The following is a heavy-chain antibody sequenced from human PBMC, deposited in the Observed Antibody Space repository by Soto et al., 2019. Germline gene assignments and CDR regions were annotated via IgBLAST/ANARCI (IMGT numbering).Heavy chain of an antibody. CDR3: ARSTVTTESYYYYGMDV. Sequence: PGESLKISCKGSGYSFTSYWIGWVRQMPGKGLEWMGIIYPGDSDTRYSPSFQGQVTISADKSISTAYLQWSSLKASDTAMYYCARSTVTTESYYYYGMDVWGQGTTVTVSS. D-gene: IGHD4-4*01. V-gene: IGHV5-51*01. J-gene: IGHJ6*02. CDR1: GYSFTSYW. CDR2: IYPGDSDT.